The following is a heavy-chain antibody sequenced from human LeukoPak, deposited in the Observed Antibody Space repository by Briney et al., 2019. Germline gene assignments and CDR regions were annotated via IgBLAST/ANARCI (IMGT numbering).Heavy chain of an antibody. V-gene: IGHV1-69*13. CDR3: ARGWLAETTVVTPYNY. Sequence: ASVKVSCKTSGGTFSNCAISWVRQAPGQGLEWMGGIIPISGTAHYAQKFQGRVTITADESTSTAYMELSSLRSEDTAVYYCARGWLAETTVVTPYNYWGQGTVVTVSS. CDR1: GGTFSNCA. CDR2: IIPISGTA. D-gene: IGHD4-23*01. J-gene: IGHJ4*02.